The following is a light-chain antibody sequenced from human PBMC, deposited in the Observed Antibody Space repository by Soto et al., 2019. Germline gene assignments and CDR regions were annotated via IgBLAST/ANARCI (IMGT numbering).Light chain of an antibody. CDR2: KAS. CDR3: QQYNSYSYT. CDR1: QSISSW. J-gene: IGKJ2*01. Sequence: DIQMTQSPSTLSASVGDRVTITCRASQSISSWLAWYQQKPGKAPKLLIYKASSLESGVPSRFSGSGSGTEFTLSIRSLQPDHFATYYCQQYNSYSYTFGQGTKLEIK. V-gene: IGKV1-5*03.